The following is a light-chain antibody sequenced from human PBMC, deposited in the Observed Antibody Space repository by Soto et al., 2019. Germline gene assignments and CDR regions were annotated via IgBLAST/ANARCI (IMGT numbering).Light chain of an antibody. CDR3: SSDISSSAPHV. V-gene: IGLV2-14*01. CDR2: DVT. Sequence: QYALTQPASVSGSPGQSITISCTGTTSDIGGYNYVSWYQQHPGKAPKLMIYDVTRRPSGVSNRFSGSKSGNKASLTISGLQAEDEADYYCSSDISSSAPHVFGTGTKLTVL. J-gene: IGLJ1*01. CDR1: TSDIGGYNY.